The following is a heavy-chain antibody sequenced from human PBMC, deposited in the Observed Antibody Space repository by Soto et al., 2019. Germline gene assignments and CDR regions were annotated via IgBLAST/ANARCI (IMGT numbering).Heavy chain of an antibody. CDR3: TKDGDSADYGY. V-gene: IGHV1-69*06. D-gene: IGHD2-21*01. J-gene: IGHJ4*02. CDR2: IIPMFTTT. Sequence: QVHLVQSGPEVKRPGSSVKVSCKASGDTFGRNAIHWVRQAPGQGLEWMGGIIPMFTTTNYAQKFKGRLTSCADKSTGTAYMEMTSLSSEDTAVYYCTKDGDSADYGYWGQGTLVNVSS. CDR1: GDTFGRNA.